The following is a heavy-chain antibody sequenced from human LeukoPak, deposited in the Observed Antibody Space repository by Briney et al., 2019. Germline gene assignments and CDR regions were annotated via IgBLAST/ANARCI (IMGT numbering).Heavy chain of an antibody. J-gene: IGHJ4*02. D-gene: IGHD3-22*01. CDR1: GSTFSSYG. V-gene: IGHV3-23*01. Sequence: PGGSLRLSCAASGSTFSSYGMSWVRQAPGKGLEWVSAISGSGGSTYYADSVKGRFTISRDNSKNTLYLQMNSLRAEDTAVYYCAKRYYYDSSGYAYFDYWGQGTLVTVSS. CDR2: ISGSGGST. CDR3: AKRYYYDSSGYAYFDY.